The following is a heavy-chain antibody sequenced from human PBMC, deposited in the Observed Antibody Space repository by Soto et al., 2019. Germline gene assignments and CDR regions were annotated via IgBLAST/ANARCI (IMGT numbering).Heavy chain of an antibody. D-gene: IGHD3-22*01. CDR2: ISCGGGTT. CDR3: AKNPGYYYDSTGYHFDY. V-gene: IGHV3-23*01. CDR1: EFTFSNYA. J-gene: IGHJ4*02. Sequence: GGSLRLSCAASEFTFSNYAMSWVRQAPGKALEWVSAISCGGGTTYYADSVKGRFTISRDNSKNTLYLQMNSLRAEDTAVYYCAKNPGYYYDSTGYHFDYWGQGTLVTVSS.